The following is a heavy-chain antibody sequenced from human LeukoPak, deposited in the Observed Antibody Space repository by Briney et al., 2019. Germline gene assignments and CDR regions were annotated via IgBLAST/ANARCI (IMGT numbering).Heavy chain of an antibody. CDR2: IKQDGSEK. J-gene: IGHJ4*02. CDR3: ARVGPSVVWGSYRSFDY. CDR1: GFTFSSYW. V-gene: IGHV3-7*01. D-gene: IGHD3-16*02. Sequence: GGSMRLSCAASGFTFSSYWMSWVRQAPGKGLEWVANIKQDGSEKYYVDSVKGRFTISRDNAKNSLYLQMNSLRAEDTAVYYCARVGPSVVWGSYRSFDYWGQGTLVTVSS.